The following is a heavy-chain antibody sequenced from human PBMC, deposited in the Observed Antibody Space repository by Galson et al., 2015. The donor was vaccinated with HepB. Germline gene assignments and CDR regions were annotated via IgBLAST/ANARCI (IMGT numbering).Heavy chain of an antibody. V-gene: IGHV1-69*01. Sequence: VKVSCKASGGTFSSYAISWVRRAPGQGLEWMGGIIPIFGTANYAQKFQGRVTITADESTSTAYMELSSLRSEDTAVYYCARDGPDYGDYVWDYWGQGTLVTVSS. CDR2: IIPIFGTA. J-gene: IGHJ4*02. D-gene: IGHD4-17*01. CDR1: GGTFSSYA. CDR3: ARDGPDYGDYVWDY.